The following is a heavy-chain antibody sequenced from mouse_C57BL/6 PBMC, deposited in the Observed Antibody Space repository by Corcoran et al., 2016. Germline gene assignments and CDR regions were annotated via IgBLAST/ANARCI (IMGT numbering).Heavy chain of an antibody. CDR1: GYTFTDYN. CDR2: INPNNGGT. Sequence: EVQLQQSGPELVKPGASVKIPCKASGYTFTDYNMDWVKQSHGKSLEWIGDINPNNGGTIYNQKFKGKATLTVDKSSSTAYMELRSLTSEDTAVYYCARLDYDYGYWYFDVWGTGTTVTVSS. J-gene: IGHJ1*03. D-gene: IGHD2-4*01. V-gene: IGHV1-18*01. CDR3: ARLDYDYGYWYFDV.